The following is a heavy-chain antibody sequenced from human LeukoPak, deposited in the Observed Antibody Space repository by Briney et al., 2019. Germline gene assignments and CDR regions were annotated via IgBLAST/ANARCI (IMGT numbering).Heavy chain of an antibody. Sequence: ASVKVSCKASGGTFSSYAISWVRQAPGQGLEWMGRIIPILGIANYAQKLQGRVTMTTDTSTSTAYMELRSLRSEDTAVYYCARVWGCSSTSCYHYYYGMDVWGQGTTVTVSS. J-gene: IGHJ6*02. CDR3: ARVWGCSSTSCYHYYYGMDV. CDR2: IIPILGIA. CDR1: GGTFSSYA. D-gene: IGHD2-2*01. V-gene: IGHV1-69*04.